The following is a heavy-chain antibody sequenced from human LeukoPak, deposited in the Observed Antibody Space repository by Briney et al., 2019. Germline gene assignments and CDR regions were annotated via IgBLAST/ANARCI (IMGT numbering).Heavy chain of an antibody. Sequence: GGSLRLSCAASGFTFSNYAMSWVRQAPGKGLEWVSAMSGSGRSTYYADSVKGRFTISRDNSKNTLYLRMNSLRAEDTAVYYCAKPYSDYGLDHWGQGTLVTVSS. J-gene: IGHJ4*02. D-gene: IGHD4/OR15-4a*01. CDR1: GFTFSNYA. CDR2: MSGSGRST. V-gene: IGHV3-23*01. CDR3: AKPYSDYGLDH.